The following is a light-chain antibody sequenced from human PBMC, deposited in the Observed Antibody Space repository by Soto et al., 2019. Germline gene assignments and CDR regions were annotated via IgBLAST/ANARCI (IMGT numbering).Light chain of an antibody. Sequence: EIVVTQSPGTLSLSPGDRATLSCRASQTLRSGYLAWYQHKPGQAPRLLIYDVSSRTTGIPDRFSGSGSGTDFTLTISRLEPEDFAVYYCHQYGSSPRAFGQGTKVDIK. V-gene: IGKV3-20*01. CDR1: QTLRSGY. CDR2: DVS. J-gene: IGKJ1*01. CDR3: HQYGSSPRA.